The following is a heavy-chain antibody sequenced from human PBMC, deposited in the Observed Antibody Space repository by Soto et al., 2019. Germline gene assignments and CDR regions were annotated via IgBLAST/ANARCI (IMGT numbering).Heavy chain of an antibody. V-gene: IGHV4-31*03. CDR3: ARMIIAAAGRDFDY. J-gene: IGHJ4*02. Sequence: PSETLSLTGSVSGVSSSSGFYYWSWIRPHPGKGLEWIGYIYYSGSTYYNPSLKSRVTISVDTSKNQFSLKLSSVTAADTAVYYCARMIIAAAGRDFDYWGQATLVTGSS. D-gene: IGHD6-13*01. CDR1: GVSSSSGFYY. CDR2: IYYSGST.